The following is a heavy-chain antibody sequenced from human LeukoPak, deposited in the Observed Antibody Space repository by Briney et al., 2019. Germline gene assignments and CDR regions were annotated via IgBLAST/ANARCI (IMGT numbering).Heavy chain of an antibody. D-gene: IGHD6-19*01. Sequence: PSETLSLTCTVSGGSISSYYWSWIRQPAGKGLEWIGRIYTSGSTNYNPSLKSRVTMSVDTSKNQFSLKLSSVTAADTAVYYCARHVAVAGTDAFDIWGQGTMVTVSS. CDR3: ARHVAVAGTDAFDI. J-gene: IGHJ3*02. V-gene: IGHV4-4*07. CDR2: IYTSGST. CDR1: GGSISSYY.